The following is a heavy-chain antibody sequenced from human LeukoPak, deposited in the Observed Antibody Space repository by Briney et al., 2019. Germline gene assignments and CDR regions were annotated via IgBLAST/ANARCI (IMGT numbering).Heavy chain of an antibody. Sequence: GESLKISCKGSGYSFTSYWIDWVRQMPGKGLEWMGIIYPGDSDTRYSPSFQGQVTISADKSISTVYLQWSSLKASDTAMYYCARHVYYYDSSGWYYFDYWGQGTLVTVSS. CDR3: ARHVYYYDSSGWYYFDY. D-gene: IGHD3-22*01. CDR2: IYPGDSDT. J-gene: IGHJ4*02. CDR1: GYSFTSYW. V-gene: IGHV5-51*01.